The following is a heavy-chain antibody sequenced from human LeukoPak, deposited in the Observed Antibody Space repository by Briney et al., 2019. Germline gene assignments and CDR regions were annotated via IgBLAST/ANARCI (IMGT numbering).Heavy chain of an antibody. Sequence: PSETLSLTCAVSGGSISSGGYSWSWIRQPPGKGLEWLGYIYHSGSTYYNPSPKSRVTISVDRSKNQFSLKLSSVTAADTAVYYCARRYYDSSGAIYWYFDLWGRGTLVTVSS. CDR1: GGSISSGGYS. CDR2: IYHSGST. V-gene: IGHV4-30-2*01. CDR3: ARRYYDSSGAIYWYFDL. J-gene: IGHJ2*01. D-gene: IGHD3-22*01.